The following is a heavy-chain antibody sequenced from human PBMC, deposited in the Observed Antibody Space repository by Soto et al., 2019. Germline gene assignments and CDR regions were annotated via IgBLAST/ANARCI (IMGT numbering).Heavy chain of an antibody. J-gene: IGHJ4*02. CDR3: ARTSIDTGTTSPYFEY. D-gene: IGHD1-7*01. V-gene: IGHV6-1*01. Sequence: SQTLSLTCAISGDSVSSNSAAWNWIRQSPSRGLEWLGRTYYRSKWYNDYAVSVKSRITINPDTSKNQFSLQLNSVTPEDTAVYYCARTSIDTGTTSPYFEYWGQGTLVTVSS. CDR1: GDSVSSNSAA. CDR2: TYYRSKWYN.